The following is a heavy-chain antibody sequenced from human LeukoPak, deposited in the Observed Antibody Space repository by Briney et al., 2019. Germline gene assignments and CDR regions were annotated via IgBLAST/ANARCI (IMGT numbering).Heavy chain of an antibody. V-gene: IGHV3-7*01. Sequence: PGGSLRLSRAASGFTSSSFLMTWVRQAPGKGLEWVANIRQDGGEKYYVDSVKGRFTISRDNAQDSVFLQMNSLRADDTAVYYCATTKSGYQFAYWGQGTLVTVSS. J-gene: IGHJ4*02. D-gene: IGHD3-22*01. CDR1: GFTSSSFL. CDR2: IRQDGGEK. CDR3: ATTKSGYQFAY.